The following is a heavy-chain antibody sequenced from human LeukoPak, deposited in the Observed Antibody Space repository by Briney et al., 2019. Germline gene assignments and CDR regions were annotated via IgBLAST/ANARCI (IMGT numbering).Heavy chain of an antibody. CDR2: ISGSGGST. J-gene: IGHJ6*02. CDR3: AKAMTVPAARLIRPLYYYYYGMDV. D-gene: IGHD2-2*01. V-gene: IGHV3-23*01. Sequence: PGGSLRLSCTASGFTVSSNYMSWVRQAPGKGLEWVSAISGSGGSTYYADSVKGRFTISRDNSKNTLYLQMNSLRAEDTAVYYCAKAMTVPAARLIRPLYYYYYGMDVWGQGTTVTVSS. CDR1: GFTVSSNY.